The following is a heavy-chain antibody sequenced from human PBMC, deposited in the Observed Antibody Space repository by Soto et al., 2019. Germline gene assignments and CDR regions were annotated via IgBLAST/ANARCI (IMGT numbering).Heavy chain of an antibody. Sequence: SETLSLTCTVSGGSISSGDYYWSWIRQPPGKGLEWIGYIYYSGSTYYNPSLKSRVTISVDTSKNQFSLKLSSVTAADTAVYYCARGNYYDSSGYYSSTKRAGFDIWGQGTMVTVSS. V-gene: IGHV4-30-4*01. CDR3: ARGNYYDSSGYYSSTKRAGFDI. D-gene: IGHD3-22*01. CDR1: GGSISSGDYY. J-gene: IGHJ3*02. CDR2: IYYSGST.